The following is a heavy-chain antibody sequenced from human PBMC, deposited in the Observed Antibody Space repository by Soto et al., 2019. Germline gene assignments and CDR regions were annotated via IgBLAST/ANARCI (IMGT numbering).Heavy chain of an antibody. Sequence: GASVKVSCKVSGYTLTELSMHWVRQAPGKGLEWMGGFDPEDGETIYAQKFQGRVTMTEDTSTDTAYMELSSLRSEDTAVYYCATPSPVRFLEWLLVYAYWGQGTLVTVSS. J-gene: IGHJ4*02. D-gene: IGHD3-3*01. CDR1: GYTLTELS. CDR3: ATPSPVRFLEWLLVYAY. V-gene: IGHV1-24*01. CDR2: FDPEDGET.